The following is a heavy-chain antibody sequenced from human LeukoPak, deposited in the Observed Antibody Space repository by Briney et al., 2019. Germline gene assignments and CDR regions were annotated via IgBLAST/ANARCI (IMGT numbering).Heavy chain of an antibody. J-gene: IGHJ1*01. CDR3: ARGYSSWNP. Sequence: PETLSLTSTVPGGSISIYYWSWIRQPLGKRLGWIGYIYYSGITNYNTSLKSRATIPVDKTKTQFSLKLSSVTAADTAVYYCARGYSSWNPWGQGTLVTVSS. V-gene: IGHV4-59*01. D-gene: IGHD6-13*01. CDR1: GGSISIYY. CDR2: IYYSGIT.